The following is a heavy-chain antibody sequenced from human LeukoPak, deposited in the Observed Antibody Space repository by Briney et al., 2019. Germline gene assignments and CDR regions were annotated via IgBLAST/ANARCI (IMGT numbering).Heavy chain of an antibody. Sequence: SETLSLTCTVSGGSISSYYWSWIRQPPGKGLEWIGYIYYSGSTNYNPSLKSRVTISVDTSKNQFSLKLSSVTAADTAVYFCARGTYYYDSSGPNDFDLWGRGTLVTVSS. J-gene: IGHJ2*01. CDR2: IYYSGST. D-gene: IGHD3-22*01. CDR1: GGSISSYY. CDR3: ARGTYYYDSSGPNDFDL. V-gene: IGHV4-59*01.